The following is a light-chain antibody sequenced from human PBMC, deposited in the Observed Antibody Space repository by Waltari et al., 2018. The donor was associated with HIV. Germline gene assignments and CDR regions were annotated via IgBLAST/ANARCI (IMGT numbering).Light chain of an antibody. J-gene: IGLJ3*02. V-gene: IGLV3-9*01. CDR1: TIGSKN. CDR3: QVLDSSNVV. Sequence: SYELTQPLSVSVALGQTARITCREDTIGSKNLHRYQQKSGQAPVLVIYRVVIRPSGIPERFAGSNSGNTATLTISRAQAGDEADYYCQVLDSSNVVFGGGTRLTVL. CDR2: RVV.